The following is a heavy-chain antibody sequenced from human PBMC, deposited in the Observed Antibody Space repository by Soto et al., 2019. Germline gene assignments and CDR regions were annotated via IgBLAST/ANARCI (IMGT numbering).Heavy chain of an antibody. CDR3: ARGPGYSSSPYYFDY. Sequence: SETLSLTCTVSGGSISSYYCSWIRQPPGKGLEWIGYIYYSGSTNYNPSLKSRVTISVDTSKNQFSLKLSSVTAADTAVYYCARGPGYSSSPYYFDYWGQGTLVTVSS. V-gene: IGHV4-59*01. CDR1: GGSISSYY. D-gene: IGHD6-13*01. CDR2: IYYSGST. J-gene: IGHJ4*02.